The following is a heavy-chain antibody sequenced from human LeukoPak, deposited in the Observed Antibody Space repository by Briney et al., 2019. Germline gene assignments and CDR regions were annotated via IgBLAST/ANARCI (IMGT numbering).Heavy chain of an antibody. D-gene: IGHD6-19*01. J-gene: IGHJ4*02. CDR1: GFTFSSYG. Sequence: PGGSLRLSCAASGFTFSSYGMHWVRQAPGKGLEWVAFIRYDGSNKYYADSVKGRFTISRDNSKNTLYLQMNSLRAEDTAVYYCAKRDRMYTSGSYYFDYWGQGTLVTVSS. V-gene: IGHV3-30*02. CDR2: IRYDGSNK. CDR3: AKRDRMYTSGSYYFDY.